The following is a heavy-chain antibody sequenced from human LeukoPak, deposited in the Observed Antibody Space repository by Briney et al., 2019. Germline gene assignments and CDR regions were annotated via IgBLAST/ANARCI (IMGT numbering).Heavy chain of an antibody. D-gene: IGHD3-10*01. CDR1: GFTVSSNY. V-gene: IGHV3-66*01. CDR2: IYSGGSA. J-gene: IGHJ4*02. Sequence: GGSLRLSCAASGFTVSSNYMSWVRQAPGRGLEWVSVIYSGGSAYYADSVKGRFTISRDNSKNTLFLQMNSLRAGDTAVYYCARGTVTMVDYWGQGTLVTVSS. CDR3: ARGTVTMVDY.